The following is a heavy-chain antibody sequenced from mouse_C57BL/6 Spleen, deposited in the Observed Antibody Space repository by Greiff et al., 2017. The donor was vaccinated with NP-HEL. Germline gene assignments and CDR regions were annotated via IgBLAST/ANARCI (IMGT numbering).Heavy chain of an antibody. D-gene: IGHD1-1*01. CDR2: IYPGSGRT. CDR1: GYAFTSYW. J-gene: IGHJ1*03. Sequence: VQLQQPGAELVKPGASVKMSCKASGYAFTSYWITWVKQRPGQGLEWIGDIYPGSGRTNYNEKFKSKATLTVDTSSSTAYMQLSSLTSEDSAVYYCARGGPYGSSYWYFDVWGTGTTVTVSS. CDR3: ARGGPYGSSYWYFDV. V-gene: IGHV1-55*01.